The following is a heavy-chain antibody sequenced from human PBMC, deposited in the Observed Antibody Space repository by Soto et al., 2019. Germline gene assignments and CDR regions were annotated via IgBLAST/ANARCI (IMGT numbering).Heavy chain of an antibody. CDR2: ISSDGGSI. Sequence: GGSLRLSCSVSGFTFNDYAMHWVRQAPGKGLEYVSSISSDGGSIYYPDSVKGRFTISRDNSRNTLYLQMSSLRAEDTALYYCVKDRWVDYWGQGILVTVSS. J-gene: IGHJ4*02. D-gene: IGHD3-16*01. CDR1: GFTFNDYA. CDR3: VKDRWVDY. V-gene: IGHV3-64D*08.